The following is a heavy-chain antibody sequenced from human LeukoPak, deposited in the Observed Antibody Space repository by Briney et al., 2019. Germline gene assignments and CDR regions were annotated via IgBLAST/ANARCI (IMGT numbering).Heavy chain of an antibody. CDR3: ARAFKYSMSGYYFDY. Sequence: GGSLRLSCAASGFIFDDYGMSWVRQAPGKGLEWVSGINWNGGSTGYGDSVKGRFTISRDNAKNSLYLQMNSLRAEDTALYYCARAFKYSMSGYYFDYWGQGTLVTVSS. J-gene: IGHJ4*02. V-gene: IGHV3-20*04. CDR1: GFIFDDYG. D-gene: IGHD2-21*01. CDR2: INWNGGST.